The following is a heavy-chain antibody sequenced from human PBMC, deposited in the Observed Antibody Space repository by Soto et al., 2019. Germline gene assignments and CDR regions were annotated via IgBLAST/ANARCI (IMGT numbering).Heavy chain of an antibody. V-gene: IGHV4-34*01. CDR1: GGSFSGYY. J-gene: IGHJ5*02. CDR3: ASAIIAVPAAIGWFDP. Sequence: SETLSLTCAVYGGSFSGYYWSWIRQPPGKGLEWIGEINHSGSTNYNPSLKSRVTISVDTSKNQFSLKLSSVTAADTAVYYCASAIIAVPAAIGWFDPWGQGTLVTVSS. CDR2: INHSGST. D-gene: IGHD2-2*01.